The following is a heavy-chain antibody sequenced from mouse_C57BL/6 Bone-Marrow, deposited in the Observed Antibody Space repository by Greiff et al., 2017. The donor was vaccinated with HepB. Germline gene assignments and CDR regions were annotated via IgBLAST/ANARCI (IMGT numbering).Heavy chain of an antibody. CDR3: ARHDDDYDWFAY. Sequence: EVQVVESGGDLVKPGGSLKLSCAASGFTFSSYGMSWVRQTPDKRLEWVATISSGGSYTYYPDSVKGRFTISRDNAKNTLYLQMSSLKSEVTAMYYCARHDDDYDWFAYWGQVTLVTVSA. CDR1: GFTFSSYG. J-gene: IGHJ3*01. D-gene: IGHD2-4*01. CDR2: ISSGGSYT. V-gene: IGHV5-6*01.